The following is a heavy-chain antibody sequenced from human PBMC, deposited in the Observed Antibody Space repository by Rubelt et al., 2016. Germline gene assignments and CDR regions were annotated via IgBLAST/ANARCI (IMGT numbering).Heavy chain of an antibody. CDR1: GYSISSGYY. CDR3: ASADYDFWSGSDRNWFDP. CDR2: IYPSGST. D-gene: IGHD3-3*01. J-gene: IGHJ5*02. Sequence: QVQLQESGPGLVKPSETLSLTCTVSGYSISSGYYWGWIRQPPGKGLEWIGSIYPSGSTSYNPSLKSRVTISVDTSKNQSSLKRGSLTAADTAVYYCASADYDFWSGSDRNWFDPWGQGTLVTVSS. V-gene: IGHV4-38-2*02.